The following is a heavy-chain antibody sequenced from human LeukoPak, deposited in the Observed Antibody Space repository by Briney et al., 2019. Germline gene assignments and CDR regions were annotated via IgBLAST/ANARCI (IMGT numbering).Heavy chain of an antibody. V-gene: IGHV3-7*01. CDR1: GFTFSDSW. CDR2: MNQNGSAK. CDR3: ATYTHWVAGDV. J-gene: IGHJ6*02. D-gene: IGHD3-16*01. Sequence: GGSLRLSCAASGFTFSDSWMSWVRQAPGKGLEWVANMNQNGSAKGYVDSVKGRFTISRDNARNSLYLQMSSLRPEDTAVYYCATYTHWVAGDVWGQGTTVTVSS.